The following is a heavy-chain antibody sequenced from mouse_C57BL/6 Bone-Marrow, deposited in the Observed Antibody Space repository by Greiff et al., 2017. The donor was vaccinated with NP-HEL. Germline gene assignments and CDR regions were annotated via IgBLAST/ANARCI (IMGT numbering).Heavy chain of an antibody. V-gene: IGHV1-53*01. CDR1: GYTFTSYW. CDR3: ARDSGYAFDY. CDR2: INPNNGGT. Sequence: VQLQQPGTELVKPGASVKLSCKASGYTFTSYWMHWLKQRPGQGLEWIGNINPNNGGTNDNEKFKTKATRPGDKTSSTAYMRLSSLAAEDSAVYYCARDSGYAFDYWGQGTTLTVSS. D-gene: IGHD3-2*02. J-gene: IGHJ2*01.